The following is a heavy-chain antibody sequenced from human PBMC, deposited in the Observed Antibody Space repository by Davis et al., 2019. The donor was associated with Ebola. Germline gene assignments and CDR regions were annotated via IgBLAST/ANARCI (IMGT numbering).Heavy chain of an antibody. V-gene: IGHV4-61*01. Sequence: PSETLSLTCTVSGGSVSSGNYYWSWIRQPPGKGLEWIGFISYTGNTNYNPSLKSRVTISVDTSKNQFSLKVSSVTAADTAVYYCARQVCSGTSCYRLDYYYHMDVWGKGTTVTVSS. D-gene: IGHD2-2*01. J-gene: IGHJ6*03. CDR1: GGSVSSGNYY. CDR2: ISYTGNT. CDR3: ARQVCSGTSCYRLDYYYHMDV.